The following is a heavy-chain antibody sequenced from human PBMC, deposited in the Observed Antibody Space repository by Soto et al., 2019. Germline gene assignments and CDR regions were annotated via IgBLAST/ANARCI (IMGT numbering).Heavy chain of an antibody. Sequence: PGGSLRLSCAASGFSFSNNGMHWVRQAPGKGLEWVAIISYDGSKKYYADSVKGRFTISRDNSKNTLYLQMNSLRVEYTAIYYCAKDRVESGLGEIDYWGQGTLVTVSS. D-gene: IGHD3-16*01. CDR3: AKDRVESGLGEIDY. J-gene: IGHJ4*02. CDR1: GFSFSNNG. V-gene: IGHV3-30*18. CDR2: ISYDGSKK.